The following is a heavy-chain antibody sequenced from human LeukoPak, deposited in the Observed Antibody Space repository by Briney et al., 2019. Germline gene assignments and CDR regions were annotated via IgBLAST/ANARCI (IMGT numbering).Heavy chain of an antibody. D-gene: IGHD6-13*01. CDR2: INHSGST. V-gene: IGHV4-34*01. J-gene: IGHJ4*02. CDR1: GGSFSGYY. Sequence: SETLSLTCAVYGGSFSGYYWSWIRQPPGKGLEWIGEINHSGSTNYNPSLKSRVTISVDPSKNQFSLKLSSVTAADTAVYYCASFSSWYYFDYWGQGTLVTVSS. CDR3: ASFSSWYYFDY.